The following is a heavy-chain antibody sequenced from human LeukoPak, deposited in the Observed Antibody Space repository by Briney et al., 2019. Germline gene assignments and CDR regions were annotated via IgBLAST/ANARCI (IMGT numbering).Heavy chain of an antibody. Sequence: GGSLRLSCAASGFTFSSYAMSWVRQAPGKGLEWVSAISGSGGSTYYADSVKGRFTISSDNSKNTLYLQMNSLRAEDTAVYYCARDLAVAGTYFDYWGQGTLVTVSS. CDR3: ARDLAVAGTYFDY. J-gene: IGHJ4*02. D-gene: IGHD6-19*01. CDR2: ISGSGGST. CDR1: GFTFSSYA. V-gene: IGHV3-23*01.